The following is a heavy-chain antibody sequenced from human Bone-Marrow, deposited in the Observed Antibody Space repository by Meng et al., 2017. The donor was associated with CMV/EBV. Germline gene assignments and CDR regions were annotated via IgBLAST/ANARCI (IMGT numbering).Heavy chain of an antibody. J-gene: IGHJ6*02. V-gene: IGHV3-21*01. Sequence: GESLKISCAASGFTFSSYAMSWVRQAPGKGLEWVSSISSSSSYTYYADSVKGRFTISRDNAKNSLYLQMNSLRAEDTAVYYCAVEDIVVVPAALRHYYYYGMDVWGQGTTVTVSS. CDR2: ISSSSSYT. D-gene: IGHD2-2*01. CDR1: GFTFSSYA. CDR3: AVEDIVVVPAALRHYYYYGMDV.